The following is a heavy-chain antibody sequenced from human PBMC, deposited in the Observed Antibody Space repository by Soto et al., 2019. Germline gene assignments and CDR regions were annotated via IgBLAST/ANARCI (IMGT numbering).Heavy chain of an antibody. D-gene: IGHD3-10*01. CDR2: INSDASHT. V-gene: IGHV3-74*01. Sequence: GSLRLSCAASGFTFSTYWMHWIRQVPGKGLEWVSRINSDASHTYYADSVKGRFTISRDNAKNTLHLEMNSLRAEDTAVYYCASDNRVRGPPYDYGGQGPLVPVSS. CDR1: GFTFSTYW. CDR3: ASDNRVRGPPYDY. J-gene: IGHJ4*02.